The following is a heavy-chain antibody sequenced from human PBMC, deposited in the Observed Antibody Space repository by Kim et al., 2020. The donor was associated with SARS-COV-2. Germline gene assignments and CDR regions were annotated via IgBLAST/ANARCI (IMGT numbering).Heavy chain of an antibody. J-gene: IGHJ4*02. D-gene: IGHD4-4*01. V-gene: IGHV4-31*02. CDR3: ARGQRTVRAFDV. Sequence: YNPSLNSRVNISVDPSKNQYTLRLGSVTAADTAVYYCARGQRTVRAFDVWGQGTMVTVSS.